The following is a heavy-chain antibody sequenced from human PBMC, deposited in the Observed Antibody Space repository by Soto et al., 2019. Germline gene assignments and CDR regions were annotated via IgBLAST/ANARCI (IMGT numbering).Heavy chain of an antibody. CDR2: INPSGGST. J-gene: IGHJ6*02. Sequence: GASVKVSCKASGYTFTSYYMHGVRQAPGQGLEWMGIINPSGGSTSYAQKFQGRVTMTRDTSTSTVYMELSSLRSEDTAVYYCARWGAPGSGSYYPTYYYGMDVWGQGTTVTVSS. CDR3: ARWGAPGSGSYYPTYYYGMDV. CDR1: GYTFTSYY. V-gene: IGHV1-46*03. D-gene: IGHD3-10*01.